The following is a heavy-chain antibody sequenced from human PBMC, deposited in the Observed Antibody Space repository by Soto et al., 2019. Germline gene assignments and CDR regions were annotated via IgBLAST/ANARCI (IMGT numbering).Heavy chain of an antibody. Sequence: PGGSLRLSCAASGFTFSSYAMHWVRQAPGKGLEWVAVISYDGSNKYYADSVKGRFTISRDNSENTLYLQMNSLRAEDTAVYYCARESLEGYDSSGYDDYWGQGTLVTVSS. D-gene: IGHD3-22*01. CDR1: GFTFSSYA. V-gene: IGHV3-30-3*01. J-gene: IGHJ4*02. CDR3: ARESLEGYDSSGYDDY. CDR2: ISYDGSNK.